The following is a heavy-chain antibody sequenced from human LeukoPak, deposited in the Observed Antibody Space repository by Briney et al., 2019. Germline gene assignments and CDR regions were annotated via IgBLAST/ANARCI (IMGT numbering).Heavy chain of an antibody. D-gene: IGHD2-15*01. CDR3: ARDEKKYCSGGTCPAYFDY. V-gene: IGHV1-18*01. CDR1: GYTFTNYG. J-gene: IGHJ4*02. Sequence: ASVKVSCKASGYTFTNYGISWVRQAPGQGLEWMSWISGYNGKTNYALKLRGRVTMTTDTSRSTAYMELRSLRADDTAVYYCARDEKKYCSGGTCPAYFDYWGQGTLVTVSS. CDR2: ISGYNGKT.